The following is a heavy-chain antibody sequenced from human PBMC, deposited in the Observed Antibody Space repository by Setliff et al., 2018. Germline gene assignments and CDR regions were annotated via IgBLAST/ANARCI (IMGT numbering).Heavy chain of an antibody. CDR3: TTDWSRGDSGNYLRLDY. J-gene: IGHJ4*02. Sequence: GESLKISCLASGFSFSNTKMSWIRQAPGKGLEWVGRIKSAADGGTIEYAAAVNGRFTVSRDDSKNTLFLQMNSLKTEDTALYYCTTDWSRGDSGNYLRLDYWGPGTRVTVSS. V-gene: IGHV3-15*01. D-gene: IGHD3-10*01. CDR2: IKSAADGGTI. CDR1: GFSFSNTK.